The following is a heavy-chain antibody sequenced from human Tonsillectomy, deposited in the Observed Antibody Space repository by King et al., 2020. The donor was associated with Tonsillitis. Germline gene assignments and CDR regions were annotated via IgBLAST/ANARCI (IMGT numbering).Heavy chain of an antibody. V-gene: IGHV3-30*03. Sequence: VQLVESGGGVVQPGRSLRLSCAASGFTFSSYGMHWVRQAPGKGLEWVAVISSDGSNKYYADSVMGRFTISRDNSKNTLYLQMNSLRAEDTAVYYCAREGYDYVWGSYRPQYYFDYWGQGTLVTVSS. D-gene: IGHD3-16*02. J-gene: IGHJ4*02. CDR3: AREGYDYVWGSYRPQYYFDY. CDR2: ISSDGSNK. CDR1: GFTFSSYG.